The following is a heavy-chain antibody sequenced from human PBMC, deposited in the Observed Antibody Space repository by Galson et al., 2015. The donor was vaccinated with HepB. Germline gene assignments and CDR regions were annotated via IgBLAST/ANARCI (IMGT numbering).Heavy chain of an antibody. CDR3: ARVGLTNYYFDY. V-gene: IGHV1-18*01. CDR1: GYTFNNYI. J-gene: IGHJ4*02. D-gene: IGHD3/OR15-3a*01. Sequence: SVKVSCKASGYTFNNYIIPWVRQAPGQGLEWLVLITDYNGNKKFAQYLQGRVSMTTDTTTGTAYMEMKSLRGGDTALYYCARVGLTNYYFDYWGQGTLVTVSS. CDR2: ITDYNGNK.